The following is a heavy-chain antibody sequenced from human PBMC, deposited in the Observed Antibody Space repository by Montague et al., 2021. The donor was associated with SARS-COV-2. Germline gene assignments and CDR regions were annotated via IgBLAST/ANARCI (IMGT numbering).Heavy chain of an antibody. CDR3: ARRESMVRGVIITFSSPFGS. J-gene: IGHJ4*02. D-gene: IGHD3-10*01. V-gene: IGHV4-39*01. CDR2: IYYSGST. Sequence: SETLSLTCTVSGGSISSSSYYWGWIRQPPGKGLEWIGSIYYSGSTYYNPSLKSRVTISVDTSKNQFSLKLSSVTAADTAVYYCARRESMVRGVIITFSSPFGSWGQGTLVTVSS. CDR1: GGSISSSSYY.